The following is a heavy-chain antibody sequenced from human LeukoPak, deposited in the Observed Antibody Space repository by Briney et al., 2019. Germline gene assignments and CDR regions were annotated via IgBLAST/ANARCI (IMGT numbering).Heavy chain of an antibody. J-gene: IGHJ4*02. CDR2: IYTSGST. CDR1: GGSISSYY. Sequence: SETLSLTCTVSGGSISSYYWSWIRQPAGEGLEWIGRIYTSGSTNHNPSLKSRVTMSVDTSKNQFSLKLSSVTAADTAVYYCASSSSGWFWNYWGQGTLVTVSS. D-gene: IGHD6-19*01. CDR3: ASSSSGWFWNY. V-gene: IGHV4-4*07.